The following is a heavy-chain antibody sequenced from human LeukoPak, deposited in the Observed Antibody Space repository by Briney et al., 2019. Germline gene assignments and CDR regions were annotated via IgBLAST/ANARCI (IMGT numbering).Heavy chain of an antibody. J-gene: IGHJ1*01. D-gene: IGHD1-26*01. CDR2: INPNSGGT. Sequence: GASVKVSCKASGYTFTGYYMHWVRQAPGQGLEWMGWINPNSGGTNYAQKFQGRVTMTRDTPISTAYMELSRLRSDDTAVYYCATLIVGATRNEYFQHWGQGTLVTVSS. V-gene: IGHV1-2*02. CDR3: ATLIVGATRNEYFQH. CDR1: GYTFTGYY.